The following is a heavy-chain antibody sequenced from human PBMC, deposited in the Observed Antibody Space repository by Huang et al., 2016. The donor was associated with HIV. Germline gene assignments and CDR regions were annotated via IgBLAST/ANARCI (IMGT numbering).Heavy chain of an antibody. J-gene: IGHJ4*02. V-gene: IGHV3-9*01. D-gene: IGHD1-1*01. CDR1: GFTFDDFS. CDR3: EHLPETSSTWTDY. Sequence: LRLSCGASGFTFDDFSMHWVRQRPGKGLEYVSGITGDSDRVFYAASVKGRFTISRDNAKNSLYLQMNSLRVEDTALYYCEHLPETSSTWTDYWGQRTLVTVSS. CDR2: ITGDSDRV.